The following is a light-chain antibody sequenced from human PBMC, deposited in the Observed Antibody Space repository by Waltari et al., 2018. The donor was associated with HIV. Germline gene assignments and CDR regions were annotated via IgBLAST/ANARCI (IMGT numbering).Light chain of an antibody. J-gene: IGLJ1*01. Sequence: SYELTQPPSVSVSPGQTARITCAGDALPKQNAYWYQQKPGQAPVLVIYKDSERPSGIPERFSGASSGTTVTLTISGVQAEDEADYYCQSADSSGTYVLGTGTKVTVL. CDR2: KDS. V-gene: IGLV3-25*03. CDR3: QSADSSGTYV. CDR1: ALPKQN.